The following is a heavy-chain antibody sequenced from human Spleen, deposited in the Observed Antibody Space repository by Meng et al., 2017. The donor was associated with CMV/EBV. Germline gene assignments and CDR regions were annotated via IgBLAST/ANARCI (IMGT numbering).Heavy chain of an antibody. Sequence: GESLKISCAASGFTFSSYAMHWVRQAPGKGLEWVAVISYDGSNKYYADSVKGRFTISRDNSKNTLYLQMNSLRAEDTAVYYCARTRCSSTSCYLGIEDYDYWGQGTLVTVSS. J-gene: IGHJ4*02. D-gene: IGHD2-2*01. CDR1: GFTFSSYA. V-gene: IGHV3-30*04. CDR3: ARTRCSSTSCYLGIEDYDY. CDR2: ISYDGSNK.